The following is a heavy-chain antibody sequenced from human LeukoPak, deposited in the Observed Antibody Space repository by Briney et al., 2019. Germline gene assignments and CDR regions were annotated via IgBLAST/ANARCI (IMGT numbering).Heavy chain of an antibody. J-gene: IGHJ3*02. CDR1: GGSFSSYA. D-gene: IGHD4-17*01. CDR3: ARGRRYGDAAFDI. CDR2: IIPIFGTA. V-gene: IGHV1-69*13. Sequence: SVKVSCKASGGSFSSYAISWVRQAPGQGLEWMGGIIPIFGTANYAQKFQGRVTITADESTSTAYMELSSLRSEDTAVYYCARGRRYGDAAFDIWGQGTMVTVSS.